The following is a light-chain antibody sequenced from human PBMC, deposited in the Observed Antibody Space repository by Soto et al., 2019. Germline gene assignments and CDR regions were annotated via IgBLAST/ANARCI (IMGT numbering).Light chain of an antibody. CDR3: HQYDSYPHT. CDR2: DAS. Sequence: EILMTQSPSILSASVGDPVTITFRSSQSISKWVAWYQQRAGKAPTALIFDASNSEKGVPSRFSGSGSGTEFTLIISGLQHEDFATYYCHQYDSYPHTVGQWTKV. J-gene: IGKJ2*01. V-gene: IGKV1-5*01. CDR1: QSISKW.